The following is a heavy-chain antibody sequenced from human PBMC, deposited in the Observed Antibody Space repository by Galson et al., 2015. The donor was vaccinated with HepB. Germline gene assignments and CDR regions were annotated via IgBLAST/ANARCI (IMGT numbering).Heavy chain of an antibody. D-gene: IGHD3-16*01. CDR3: AKAVSPSFHYVAKPEYDY. CDR2: ISGSGGST. J-gene: IGHJ4*02. Sequence: LRLSCAASGFTFSTYAMSWVRQAPGKGLEWVSGISGSGGSTSYADSVKGRFTISRDNSKNTLYLQVNSLRAEDAAIYYCAKAVSPSFHYVAKPEYDYWGQGTLVAVSS. V-gene: IGHV3-23*01. CDR1: GFTFSTYA.